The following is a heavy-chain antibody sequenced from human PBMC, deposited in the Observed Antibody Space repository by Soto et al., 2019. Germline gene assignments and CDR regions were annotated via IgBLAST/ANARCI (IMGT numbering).Heavy chain of an antibody. CDR2: INSDGSST. V-gene: IGHV3-74*01. Sequence: EVQLVESGGGLVQPGGSLRLSCAASGFTFSSYWMHWVRQAPGKGLVWVSRINSDGSSTSYADSVKGRFTISRDSAKNTLYLQMNSLRAEDTAVYYCARDGGNGDYAPLFDYWGQGTLVTVSS. CDR1: GFTFSSYW. D-gene: IGHD4-17*01. J-gene: IGHJ4*02. CDR3: ARDGGNGDYAPLFDY.